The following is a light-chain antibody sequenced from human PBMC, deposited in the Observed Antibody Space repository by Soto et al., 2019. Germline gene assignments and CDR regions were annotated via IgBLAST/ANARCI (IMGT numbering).Light chain of an antibody. CDR3: MQGTHFPPWT. CDR1: QSLVYSDGNTY. J-gene: IGKJ1*01. Sequence: DVVMTQSPLSLPVTLGQPASISCRSSQSLVYSDGNTYLHWFQQRPGQPPRRLIYEVSNRDSGVPDRFSGSGSGLDFTLKISRVEAEDFVVYYCMQGTHFPPWTFGQGTKVEIK. V-gene: IGKV2-30*01. CDR2: EVS.